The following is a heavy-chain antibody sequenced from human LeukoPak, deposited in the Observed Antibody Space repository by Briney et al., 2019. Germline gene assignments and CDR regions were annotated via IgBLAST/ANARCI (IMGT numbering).Heavy chain of an antibody. Sequence: GGSLRLSCAASGFTLSSNYMSCVRQAPGKGLWWVSVIYSGGSTYYADSVKGRFTISRDNSKNTLYLQMNSLRAEDTAVYYCARSMVRGVIRGGTLWFDPWGQGTLVTVSS. J-gene: IGHJ5*02. CDR1: GFTLSSNY. D-gene: IGHD3-10*01. V-gene: IGHV3-53*01. CDR2: IYSGGST. CDR3: ARSMVRGVIRGGTLWFDP.